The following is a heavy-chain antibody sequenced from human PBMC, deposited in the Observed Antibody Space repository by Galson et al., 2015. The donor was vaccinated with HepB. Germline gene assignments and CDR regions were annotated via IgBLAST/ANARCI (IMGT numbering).Heavy chain of an antibody. CDR3: ARGYSSSSSYGMDV. CDR1: GGTFSSYA. V-gene: IGHV1-69*10. J-gene: IGHJ6*02. Sequence: SVKVSCKASGGTFSSYAISWVRQAPGQGLEWMGGIIPIFGIANYAQKFQGRVTITADKSTSTAYMELSSLRSEDTAVYYCARGYSSSSSYGMDVWGQGTTVTVSS. CDR2: IIPIFGIA. D-gene: IGHD6-6*01.